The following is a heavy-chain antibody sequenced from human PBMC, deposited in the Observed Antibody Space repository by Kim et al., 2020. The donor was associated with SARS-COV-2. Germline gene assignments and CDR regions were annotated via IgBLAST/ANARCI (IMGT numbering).Heavy chain of an antibody. CDR1: GFTFGTYA. J-gene: IGHJ4*01. V-gene: IGHV3-23*01. D-gene: IGHD2-2*01. Sequence: GGSLRLSCVTSGFTFGTYAMSWVRQAPEKGLEWVSGISSSGGSTYYADSVKGRFIISRDSSKNTLYLQMVSLRVDDTALYYCARTRSCSSTSCYVDYWG. CDR3: ARTRSCSSTSCYVDY. CDR2: ISSSGGST.